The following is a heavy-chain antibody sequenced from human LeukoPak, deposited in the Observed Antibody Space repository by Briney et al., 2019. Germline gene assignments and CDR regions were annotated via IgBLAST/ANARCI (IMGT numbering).Heavy chain of an antibody. CDR3: ARDLDSSGYSSYFDY. CDR1: RYTFTRYY. CDR2: INPNSGGT. D-gene: IGHD3-22*01. Sequence: ASVTVSCKASRYTFTRYYMHWVRQAPGQGLEWMGWINPNSGGTNYAQKFQGRVTMTRDTSIRTAYRELSRLRSDDTAVYYCARDLDSSGYSSYFDYWGQGTLVTASS. J-gene: IGHJ4*02. V-gene: IGHV1-2*02.